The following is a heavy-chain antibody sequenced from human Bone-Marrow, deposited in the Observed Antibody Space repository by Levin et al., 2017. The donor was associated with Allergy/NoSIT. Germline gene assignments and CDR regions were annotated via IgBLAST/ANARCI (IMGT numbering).Heavy chain of an antibody. J-gene: IGHJ4*02. CDR1: GFIFSTYG. Sequence: PGGSLRLSCVASGFIFSTYGMNWVRQTPGKGLEWVSYISAGSSSIYYADSVKGRFTISRDNAKNSLYLQMNILSDEDTAVYYCARLAGWDVQAPFDFWGQGILVAVSS. V-gene: IGHV3-48*02. CDR2: ISAGSSSI. D-gene: IGHD6-19*01. CDR3: ARLAGWDVQAPFDF.